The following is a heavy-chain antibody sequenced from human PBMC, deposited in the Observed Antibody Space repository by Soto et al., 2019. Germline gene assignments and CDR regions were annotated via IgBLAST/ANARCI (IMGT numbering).Heavy chain of an antibody. Sequence: SSVRVSDKSSGYTCTGHGYTWVRQAPGQGLEWLGWISPYFGKTNYAQKFQGRMTLTTDTSMGTASMELKSLRSVDAAVYYCARDLQAVSATIDYWG. V-gene: IGHV1-18*01. CDR3: ARDLQAVSATIDY. CDR2: ISPYFGKT. J-gene: IGHJ4*01. D-gene: IGHD6-19*01. CDR1: GYTCTGHG.